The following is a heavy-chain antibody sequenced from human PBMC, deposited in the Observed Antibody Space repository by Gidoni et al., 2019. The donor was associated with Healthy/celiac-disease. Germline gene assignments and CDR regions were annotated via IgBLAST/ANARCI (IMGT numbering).Heavy chain of an antibody. CDR2: ISYDGSKK. V-gene: IGHV3-30*18. CDR1: GFTLRPRG. CDR3: AKDRNGYSYGYYASD. Sequence: QVQLVESGGGVVQLGRSLRLSCHAPGFTLRPRGMPWVRQAPGQGLEWVAVISYDGSKKYYAESVKGRFTISRDKSKNTLYLQMNSLRAEDTAVYYCAKDRNGYSYGYYASDWGQGTLVTVSS. D-gene: IGHD5-18*01. J-gene: IGHJ4*02.